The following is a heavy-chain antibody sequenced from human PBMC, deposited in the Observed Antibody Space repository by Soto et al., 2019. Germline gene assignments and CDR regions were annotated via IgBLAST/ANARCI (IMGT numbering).Heavy chain of an antibody. D-gene: IGHD5-18*01. Sequence: QVQLVQSGAEVKKPGSSVKVSCKASGGTFSSYAISWVRQAPGQGLEWMGGIIPIFGTANYAQKFQGRVTITADESTSTAYMELSSLRSEDTAVYYCARGYTTSGYDPPYSYGYGHFDYWGQGTLVTVSS. J-gene: IGHJ4*02. CDR2: IIPIFGTA. CDR1: GGTFSSYA. CDR3: ARGYTTSGYDPPYSYGYGHFDY. V-gene: IGHV1-69*01.